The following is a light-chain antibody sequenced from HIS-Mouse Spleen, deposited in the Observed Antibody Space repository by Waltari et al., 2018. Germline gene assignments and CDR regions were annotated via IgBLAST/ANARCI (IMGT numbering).Light chain of an antibody. CDR2: KDS. V-gene: IGLV3-25*03. Sequence: SYELTQPPSVSVSPGQTARITCSGDALPTQYAYWYQQKPGQAPVLVIYKDSERPSGIPELFSGSSSGTTVTLTISGVQAEDEADYYCQSADSSGTYVVFGGGTKLTVL. J-gene: IGLJ2*01. CDR1: ALPTQY. CDR3: QSADSSGTYVV.